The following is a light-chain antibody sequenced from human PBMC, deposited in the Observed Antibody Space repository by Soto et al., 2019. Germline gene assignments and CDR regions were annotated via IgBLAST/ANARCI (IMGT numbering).Light chain of an antibody. CDR3: QNYYIYPWT. J-gene: IGKJ1*01. CDR2: KAS. V-gene: IGKV1-5*03. CDR1: QSISNW. Sequence: DIQMTQSPSTLSTSVGDTVTITCRARQSISNWLAWYQQKPGTAPKLLIYKASTLESGVPSRFSGSGYRTEFTLTLCSLQPHDLATYYCQNYYIYPWTFGQGPKVELK.